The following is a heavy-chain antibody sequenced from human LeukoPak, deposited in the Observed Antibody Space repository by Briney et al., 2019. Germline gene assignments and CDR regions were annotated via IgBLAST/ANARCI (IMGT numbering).Heavy chain of an antibody. D-gene: IGHD5/OR15-5a*01. Sequence: SQTLSLTCAISGDSVSSTTTAWHWIRQSPSRGLEWLGRTYYRSKWFNDYAVSVQSRITINPDTSTNQVSLQLNSVTPEDTAVYYCVRGVAVSGFDYWGQGTLVTVSS. CDR1: GDSVSSTTTA. CDR2: TYYRSKWFN. CDR3: VRGVAVSGFDY. J-gene: IGHJ4*02. V-gene: IGHV6-1*01.